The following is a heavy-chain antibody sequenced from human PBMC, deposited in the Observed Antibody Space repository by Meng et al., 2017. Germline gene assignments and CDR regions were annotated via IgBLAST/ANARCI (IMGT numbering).Heavy chain of an antibody. Sequence: QWLLRQCWSVVKKPVSSVQVSCKSAGGIVSSYAISWLRQAPAQGLEWMGGIIPIFGTANYAQKFKGRVTITADKSTSTVYMGLSSLRSEDKAVDYFARDGVGATEVYFDYWGQGTLVTVSS. J-gene: IGHJ4*02. CDR2: IIPIFGTA. V-gene: IGHV1-69*06. CDR1: GGIVSSYA. CDR3: ARDGVGATEVYFDY. D-gene: IGHD1-26*01.